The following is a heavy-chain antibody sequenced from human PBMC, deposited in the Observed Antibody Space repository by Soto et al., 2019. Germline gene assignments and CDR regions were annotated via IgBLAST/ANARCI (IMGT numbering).Heavy chain of an antibody. J-gene: IGHJ2*01. V-gene: IGHV1-69*02. CDR2: IIPILGIA. Sequence: SVKVSCKASGGTFSSYTISWVRQAPGQGLEWMGRIIPILGIANYAQKFQGRVTITADKSTSTAYMELSSLRSEDTAVYYCARALRAGYCSSTSCSNLYFDLWGRGTLVTVSS. CDR1: GGTFSSYT. D-gene: IGHD2-2*01. CDR3: ARALRAGYCSSTSCSNLYFDL.